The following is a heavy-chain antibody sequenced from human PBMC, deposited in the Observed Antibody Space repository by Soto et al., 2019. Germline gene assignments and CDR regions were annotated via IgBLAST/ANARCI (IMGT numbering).Heavy chain of an antibody. CDR2: IYSGGST. V-gene: IGHV3-53*01. CDR1: GFTVSSNY. CDR3: ARVLPYYGGNSGELDY. D-gene: IGHD4-17*01. J-gene: IGHJ4*02. Sequence: EVQLVESGGGLIQPGGSLRLSCAASGFTVSSNYMSWVRQAPGKGLEWVSVIYSGGSTYYADSVKGRFTISRDNSKNTLYLQMNSLRAEDTAVYYCARVLPYYGGNSGELDYWGQGTLVTVSS.